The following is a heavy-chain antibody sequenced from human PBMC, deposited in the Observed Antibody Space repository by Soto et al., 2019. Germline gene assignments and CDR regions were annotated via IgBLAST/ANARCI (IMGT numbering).Heavy chain of an antibody. CDR1: GFTFSSFW. CDR3: ARGPAFPPFFDY. Sequence: GGSLRLSCAASGFTFSSFWMSWVRQAPGKGLEWVANIKQDGSEKYYVDSVKGRFTISRDNAKKSLYLQMDSLRAEDTAVYYCARGPAFPPFFDYWGQGTLVTAPQ. V-gene: IGHV3-7*03. J-gene: IGHJ4*02. CDR2: IKQDGSEK. D-gene: IGHD2-2*01.